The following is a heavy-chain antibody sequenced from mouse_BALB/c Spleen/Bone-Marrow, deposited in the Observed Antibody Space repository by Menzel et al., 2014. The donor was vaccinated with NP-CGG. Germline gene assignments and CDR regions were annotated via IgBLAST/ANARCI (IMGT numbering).Heavy chain of an antibody. Sequence: QVQLQQSEAGLVKPGASVKLSCKASGYTFTEYIIHWVKQRSGQGLEWIGWFYPGSGSIKYNEKFKDKATLTADKSSSTVYMELSRLTSEDSAVYFCARHEGGEMGFDYWGQGTTLTVSS. CDR1: GYTFTEYI. D-gene: IGHD2-3*01. CDR3: ARHEGGEMGFDY. V-gene: IGHV1-62-2*01. J-gene: IGHJ2*01. CDR2: FYPGSGSI.